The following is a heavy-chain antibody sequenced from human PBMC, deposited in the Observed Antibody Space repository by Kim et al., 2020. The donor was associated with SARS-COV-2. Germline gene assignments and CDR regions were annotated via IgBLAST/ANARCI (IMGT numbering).Heavy chain of an antibody. V-gene: IGHV3-33*01. CDR2: IWYDGSNE. CDR1: GFNFKNYG. D-gene: IGHD3-22*01. Sequence: GGSLRLSCAASGFNFKNYGMNWVRQAPGKGMEWVAVIWYDGSNEDHADAVRGRFTISRDNSKNTLYLQMNSLRAEDTAVYYCARAESGNSEDFDYWGQGTLVTVSS. CDR3: ARAESGNSEDFDY. J-gene: IGHJ4*02.